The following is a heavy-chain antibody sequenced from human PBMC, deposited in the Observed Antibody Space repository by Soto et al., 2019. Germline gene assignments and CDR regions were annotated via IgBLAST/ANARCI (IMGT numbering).Heavy chain of an antibody. CDR3: AKDRLHHSVFYDY. D-gene: IGHD4-4*01. J-gene: IGHJ4*02. Sequence: GGSLRLSCAASGFTFSSYSMNWVRQAPGKGLEWVSAISGSGGSTYYADSVKGRFTISRDNSKNTLYLQMNSLRAEDTAVYYCAKDRLHHSVFYDYWGQGTLVTVSS. CDR1: GFTFSSYS. CDR2: ISGSGGST. V-gene: IGHV3-23*01.